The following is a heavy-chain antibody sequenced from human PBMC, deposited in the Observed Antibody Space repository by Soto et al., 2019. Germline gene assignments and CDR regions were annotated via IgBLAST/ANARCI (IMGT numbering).Heavy chain of an antibody. CDR3: ARSIVVVTADNWFEP. CDR1: GGSISSYY. J-gene: IGHJ5*02. V-gene: IGHV4-59*08. CDR2: IYYSGST. Sequence: SETLSLTCTVSGGSISSYYWSWIRQPPGKGLEWIGYIYYSGSTNYNPSLKSRVTISVDTSKNQFSLKLSSVTAADTAVYYCARSIVVVTADNWFEPWGQGTLVTVSS. D-gene: IGHD2-21*02.